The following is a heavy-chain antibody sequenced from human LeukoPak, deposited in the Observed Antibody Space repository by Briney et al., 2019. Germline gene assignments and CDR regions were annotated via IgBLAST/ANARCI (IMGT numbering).Heavy chain of an antibody. CDR1: GGSISSYY. D-gene: IGHD1/OR15-1a*01. CDR3: ARQGTSNVPHYFDY. J-gene: IGHJ4*02. V-gene: IGHV4-59*08. CDR2: IYYTGST. Sequence: SETLSLTSTVSGGSISSYYWSWIRQPPGKRLEWIGYIYYTGSTNYNPSLKSRLTISVDTSKNQFSLKLSSVTAADTAVYYCARQGTSNVPHYFDYWGQGALVTVSS.